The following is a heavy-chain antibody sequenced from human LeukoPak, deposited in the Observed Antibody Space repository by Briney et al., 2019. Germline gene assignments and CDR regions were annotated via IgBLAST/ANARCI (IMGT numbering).Heavy chain of an antibody. CDR3: ARQEGASIFGGNDY. D-gene: IGHD3-3*01. J-gene: IGHJ4*02. CDR1: GYSISSGYY. V-gene: IGHV4-38-2*01. Sequence: SETLSLTCAVSGYSISSGYYWGWIRQPPGKGLEWIGSIYHSGSTYYNPSLKSRVTISVDTSKNQYSLKLSSVTAADTAVYYCARQEGASIFGGNDYWGQGTLVTVSS. CDR2: IYHSGST.